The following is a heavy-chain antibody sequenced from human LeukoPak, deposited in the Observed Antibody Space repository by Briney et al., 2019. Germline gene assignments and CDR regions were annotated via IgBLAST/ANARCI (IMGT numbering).Heavy chain of an antibody. CDR1: GGSFSGYY. CDR3: ARAPKLYCTNGVCHYYYYYYMDV. V-gene: IGHV4-34*01. CDR2: INHSGST. Sequence: SETLSLTWAVYGGSFSGYYWGWIRPPPGKGLEWIGEINHSGSTNYNRSLKGGVTISVDTSKNKFSMKLSSVTAADTAVYYCARAPKLYCTNGVCHYYYYYYMDVWGKGTTVTVSS. D-gene: IGHD2-8*01. J-gene: IGHJ6*03.